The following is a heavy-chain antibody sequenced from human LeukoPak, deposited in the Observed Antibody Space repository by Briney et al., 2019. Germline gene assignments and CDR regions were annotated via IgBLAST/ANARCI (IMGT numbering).Heavy chain of an antibody. V-gene: IGHV4-4*07. CDR1: GGSLSSYY. CDR2: IYSTWNT. CDR3: ARQIASAGTAGFDF. D-gene: IGHD6-13*01. Sequence: SSETLSLTCTLSGGSLSSYYWSWIPHPAGKGVEWIGRIYSTWNTKYKPPLKSRVTMSVDTPQNNFSLRQRSVTAADTAVYYCARQIASAGTAGFDFWGQGALVTVSS. J-gene: IGHJ4*02.